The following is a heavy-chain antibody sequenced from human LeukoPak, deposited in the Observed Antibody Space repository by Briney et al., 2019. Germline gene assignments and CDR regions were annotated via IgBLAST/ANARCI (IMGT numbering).Heavy chain of an antibody. CDR3: ARAAYYYYYMDV. CDR2: IHHTGVT. CDR1: GGSISSSSNW. J-gene: IGHJ6*03. Sequence: SETLSLTCAVSGGSISSSSNWWSWVRQPPGEGLEWLGEIHHTGVTNYNPSLKSRVTISVDTSKNQFSLKLSSVTAADTAVYYCARAAYYYYYMDVWGKGTTVTVSS. V-gene: IGHV4-4*02.